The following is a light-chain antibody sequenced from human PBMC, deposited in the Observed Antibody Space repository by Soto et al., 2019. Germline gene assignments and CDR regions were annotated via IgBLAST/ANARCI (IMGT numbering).Light chain of an antibody. V-gene: IGLV2-8*01. CDR1: SSDVGGYNY. CDR2: EVS. CDR3: SSYAGSNNLV. Sequence: QSALTQPPSASGSPGQSVTISCTGTSSDVGGYNYVSWYQQHPGKAPKLMIYEVSERPSGVPDRFSVSKSGNTASLTVSGLQAEDEADYYCSSYAGSNNLVFGGGTQLTVL. J-gene: IGLJ3*02.